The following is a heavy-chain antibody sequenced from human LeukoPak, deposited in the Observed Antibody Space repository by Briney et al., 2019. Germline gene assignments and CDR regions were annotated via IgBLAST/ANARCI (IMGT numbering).Heavy chain of an antibody. Sequence: GGSLRLSCAASGFTFSSYAMHWVRQAPGKGLEWVAVISYDGSNKYYADSVKGRFTISRDNSKNTLYLQMNSLRAEDTAVYYCTRDVRDEYTSGWYPIGYWGQGTLVTVSS. V-gene: IGHV3-30-3*01. J-gene: IGHJ4*02. CDR2: ISYDGSNK. CDR3: TRDVRDEYTSGWYPIGY. CDR1: GFTFSSYA. D-gene: IGHD6-19*01.